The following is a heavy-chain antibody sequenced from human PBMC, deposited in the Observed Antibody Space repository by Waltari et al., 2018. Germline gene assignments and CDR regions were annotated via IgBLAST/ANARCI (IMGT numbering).Heavy chain of an antibody. D-gene: IGHD6-6*01. CDR2: IKEDGSEK. CDR3: ARISSTATRDS. Sequence: EVQLVESGGGLVQPGGSLRLSCSASGFTFRRYWMSWVRQAPGKGLEWVANIKEDGSEKSYVDSVKGRFTISRDNAKNSLSLQMNSLRAEDTAVYYCARISSTATRDSWGRGTLVTVSS. J-gene: IGHJ4*02. CDR1: GFTFRRYW. V-gene: IGHV3-7*01.